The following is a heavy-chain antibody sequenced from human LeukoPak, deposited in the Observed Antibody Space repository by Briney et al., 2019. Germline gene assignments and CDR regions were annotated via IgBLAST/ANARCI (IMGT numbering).Heavy chain of an antibody. Sequence: GGSLRLSCAASGFTFSSYWMSWVCQAPGEGLERVANIKQDGRETYYVDSVKGRFTISRDNAKNSLYLQMNSLRAEDTAVYYCARVNDFWSGYRENYYYYYMDVWGKGTTVTVSS. CDR3: ARVNDFWSGYRENYYYYYMDV. CDR1: GFTFSSYW. V-gene: IGHV3-7*01. CDR2: IKQDGRET. J-gene: IGHJ6*03. D-gene: IGHD3-3*01.